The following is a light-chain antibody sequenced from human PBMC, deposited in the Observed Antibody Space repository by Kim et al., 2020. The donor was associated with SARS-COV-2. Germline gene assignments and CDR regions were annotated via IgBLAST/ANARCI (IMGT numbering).Light chain of an antibody. CDR3: QQYGSLPYT. Sequence: DIQMTQSPSSLSASVGDRVTITCQASQDISNYLNWYQQKPGKAPKLLIYDASNLETGVPSRFSGSGSGTDFTFTISSLQPEDIATYYCQQYGSLPYTFGQGTKLEI. V-gene: IGKV1-33*01. CDR2: DAS. J-gene: IGKJ2*01. CDR1: QDISNY.